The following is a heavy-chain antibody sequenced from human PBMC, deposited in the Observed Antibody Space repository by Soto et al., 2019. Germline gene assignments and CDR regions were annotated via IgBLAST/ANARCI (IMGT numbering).Heavy chain of an antibody. D-gene: IGHD3-22*01. CDR2: ISYAGSNK. Sequence: QVQLVESGGGVVQPGRSLRLSCAASEFTFSTYGMHWVRQAPGKGLEWVAIISYAGSNKYYADSVKGRFTISRDNSKNTLYLQISSLRAEDTAVYYCAKDGKSHYYFDSSGYFFDFWGQGTLVTVSS. CDR1: EFTFSTYG. J-gene: IGHJ4*02. CDR3: AKDGKSHYYFDSSGYFFDF. V-gene: IGHV3-30*18.